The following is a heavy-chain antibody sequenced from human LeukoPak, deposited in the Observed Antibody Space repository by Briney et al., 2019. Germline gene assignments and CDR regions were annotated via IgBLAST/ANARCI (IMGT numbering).Heavy chain of an antibody. CDR1: GXTXXGXX. CDR3: ARDYSRYFDF. Sequence: GASVKVSCKASGXTXXGXXIYWXXXAPGQGXEWMGWINPNXXGXDYTQKFQGRVTMTRDTSISTAYMELSRLRSDDTXXYYCARDYSRYFDFWGQGTLVTVSS. D-gene: IGHD4-11*01. CDR2: INPNXXGX. J-gene: IGHJ4*02. V-gene: IGHV1-2*02.